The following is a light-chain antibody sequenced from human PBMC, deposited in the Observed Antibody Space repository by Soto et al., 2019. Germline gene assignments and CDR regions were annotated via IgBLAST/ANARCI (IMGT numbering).Light chain of an antibody. V-gene: IGLV3-25*02. CDR1: ALPKQY. J-gene: IGLJ2*01. CDR3: QSAASSAVV. CDR2: KDS. Sequence: SYELTQPPSESVSPGQTARITCSGDALPKQYAYWYQQKPGQAPVLVIYKDSERPSGIPERFSGSSSGTTVTLTISGVQAEEEADYYCQSAASSAVVFGGGTKVTVL.